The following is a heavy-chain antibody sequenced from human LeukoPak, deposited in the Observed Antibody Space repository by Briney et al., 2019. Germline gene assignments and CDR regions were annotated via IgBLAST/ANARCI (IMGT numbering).Heavy chain of an antibody. CDR3: AKDGSLYYDFWRGLMDV. Sequence: GGSLRLSCAASGFTFSSYGMPWVRQAPGKGLEWVAVISYDGSNKYYADSVKGRFTISRDNSKNTLYLQMNSLRAEDTAVYYCAKDGSLYYDFWRGLMDVWGQGTTVTVSS. V-gene: IGHV3-30*18. D-gene: IGHD3-3*01. CDR1: GFTFSSYG. J-gene: IGHJ6*02. CDR2: ISYDGSNK.